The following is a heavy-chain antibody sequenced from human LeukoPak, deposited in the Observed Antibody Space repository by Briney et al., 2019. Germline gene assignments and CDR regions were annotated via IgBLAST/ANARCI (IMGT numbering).Heavy chain of an antibody. CDR3: ARDGPPVSSGGPGPDGAFDI. Sequence: SETLSLTCAVYGGSFSDYYWSWIRQPPGKGLEWIGEINHSGSTNYSPSLKSRVTISVDMSKNQFSLRRSSVTAADTAVYYCARDGPPVSSGGPGPDGAFDIWGQGTMVTVSS. J-gene: IGHJ3*02. V-gene: IGHV4-34*01. CDR2: INHSGST. CDR1: GGSFSDYY. D-gene: IGHD6-19*01.